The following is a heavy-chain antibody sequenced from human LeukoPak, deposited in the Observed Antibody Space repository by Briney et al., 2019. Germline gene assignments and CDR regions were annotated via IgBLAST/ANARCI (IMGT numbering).Heavy chain of an antibody. Sequence: GASVEVSCKASGYTFTSYDINWVRQATGQGLEWMGWMNPNSGNTGYAQKFQGRVTMTRNTSISTAYMELSSLRSEDTAVYYCARGWASGSYRKSGFDYWGQGTLVTVSS. CDR2: MNPNSGNT. D-gene: IGHD3-10*01. CDR1: GYTFTSYD. V-gene: IGHV1-8*01. CDR3: ARGWASGSYRKSGFDY. J-gene: IGHJ4*02.